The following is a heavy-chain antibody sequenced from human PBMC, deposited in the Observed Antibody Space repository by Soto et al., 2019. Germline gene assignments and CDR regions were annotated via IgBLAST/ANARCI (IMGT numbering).Heavy chain of an antibody. D-gene: IGHD6-13*01. CDR3: ARRGSTWYSWFDP. J-gene: IGHJ5*02. CDR2: ISNSGNT. V-gene: IGHV4-59*02. CDR1: CTYVTTYY. Sequence: KTSETLSLTCNVSCTYVTTYYWSWIRQSPGKGLEWIGYISNSGNTNYNPSLKSRVTISLDTSKNHFSLKMRSVTAADTAVYYCARRGSTWYSWFDPWGQGTLVTVSS.